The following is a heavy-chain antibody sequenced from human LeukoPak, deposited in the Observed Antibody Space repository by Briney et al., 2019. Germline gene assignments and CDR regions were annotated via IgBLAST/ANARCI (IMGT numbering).Heavy chain of an antibody. CDR1: GFTFSSYG. V-gene: IGHV3-23*01. CDR3: AKETVLRYFDWLGWFDP. CDR2: ISGSGGST. Sequence: GGTLRLSCAASGFTFSSYGMSWVRQAPGEGLEWVSAISGSGGSTYYADSVKGRFTISRDNSKNTLYLQMNSLRAEDTAVYYCAKETVLRYFDWLGWFDPWGQGTLVTVSS. D-gene: IGHD3-9*01. J-gene: IGHJ5*02.